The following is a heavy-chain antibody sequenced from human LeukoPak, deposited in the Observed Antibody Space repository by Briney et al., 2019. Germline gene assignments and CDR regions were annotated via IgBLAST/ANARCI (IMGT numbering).Heavy chain of an antibody. J-gene: IGHJ4*02. CDR3: AKTQDTSMIFGYFDY. D-gene: IGHD5-18*01. CDR2: ITGSGDTT. CDR1: GFIFSSYS. V-gene: IGHV3-23*01. Sequence: GGSLRLSCAASGFIFSSYSVSWVRQAPGRGLEWVSVITGSGDTTLYADSVQGRFTISRDNSKNTVYLHMNSLRAEDTAVYYCAKTQDTSMIFGYFDYWGQGTLVTVSS.